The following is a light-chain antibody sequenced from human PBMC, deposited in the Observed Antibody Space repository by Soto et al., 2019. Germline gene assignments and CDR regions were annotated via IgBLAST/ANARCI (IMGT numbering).Light chain of an antibody. CDR2: GNT. CDR1: SSNIGAGYD. J-gene: IGLJ1*01. CDR3: QSYDSSLSGYV. Sequence: QSVLTQPPSVSGAPGQRVTISCTGSSSNIGAGYDVHWYQQLPGTAPKLLIYGNTNRPSGVPDRISGSKSGTSASLAISGLQAEDETDYYCQSYDSSLSGYVFGTGTKVPS. V-gene: IGLV1-40*01.